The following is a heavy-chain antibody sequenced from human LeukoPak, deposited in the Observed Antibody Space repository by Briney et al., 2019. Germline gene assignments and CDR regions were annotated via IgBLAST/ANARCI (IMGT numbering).Heavy chain of an antibody. V-gene: IGHV4-59*08. Sequence: SETLSLTCTVSGGSISSYNWSWIRQPPGKGLEWIGYIYYSGSTNYNPSLKSRVTISVDTSKNQFSLKLSSVTAADTAVYYCARRDGYSSSWYPWGQGTLVTVSS. D-gene: IGHD6-13*01. J-gene: IGHJ5*02. CDR1: GGSISSYN. CDR2: IYYSGST. CDR3: ARRDGYSSSWYP.